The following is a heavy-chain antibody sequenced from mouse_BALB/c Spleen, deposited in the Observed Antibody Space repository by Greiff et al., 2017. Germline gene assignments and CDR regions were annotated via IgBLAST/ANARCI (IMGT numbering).Heavy chain of an antibody. Sequence: QVQLQQSGAELVRPGSSVKISCKASGYAFSSYWMNWVKQRPGQGLEWIGQIYPGDGDTNYNGKFKGKATLTADKSSSTAYMQLSSLTSEDSAVYFCASLYYDYGGGYWGQGTTLTVSS. CDR3: ASLYYDYGGGY. J-gene: IGHJ2*01. CDR2: IYPGDGDT. V-gene: IGHV1-80*01. D-gene: IGHD2-4*01. CDR1: GYAFSSYW.